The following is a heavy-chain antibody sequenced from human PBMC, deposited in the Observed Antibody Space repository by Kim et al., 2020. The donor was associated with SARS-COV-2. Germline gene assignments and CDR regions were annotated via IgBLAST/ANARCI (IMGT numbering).Heavy chain of an antibody. Sequence: SETLSLTCTVSGGSISSSSYYWGWIRQPPGKGLEWIGSIYYSGSTYYNPSLKSRVTISVDTSKNQFSLKLSSVTAADTAVYYCARHLPRNVDTAMGGSDYYDSSGYQNHNAFDIWGQGTMVTVSS. D-gene: IGHD3-22*01. CDR1: GGSISSSSYY. CDR2: IYYSGST. J-gene: IGHJ3*02. V-gene: IGHV4-39*01. CDR3: ARHLPRNVDTAMGGSDYYDSSGYQNHNAFDI.